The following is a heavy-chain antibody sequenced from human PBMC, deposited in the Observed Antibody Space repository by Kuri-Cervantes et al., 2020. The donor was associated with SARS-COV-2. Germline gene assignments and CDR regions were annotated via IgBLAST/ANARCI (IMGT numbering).Heavy chain of an antibody. CDR3: ARGSASAWDPPEN. CDR2: ITYDGHNE. V-gene: IGHV3-30*03. D-gene: IGHD1-26*01. Sequence: GGSLRLSFEASGFTFSSYGMHWVRQAPGKGLEGVAVITYDGHNEYYAATAKGRFTISRDNSRKTLYLQMDSLRPDDTGVYYCARGSASAWDPPENWGQGTLVTVSS. J-gene: IGHJ4*02. CDR1: GFTFSSYG.